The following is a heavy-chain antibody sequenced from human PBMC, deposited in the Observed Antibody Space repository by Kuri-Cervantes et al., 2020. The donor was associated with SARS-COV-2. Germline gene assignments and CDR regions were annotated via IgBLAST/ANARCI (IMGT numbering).Heavy chain of an antibody. CDR2: INPDSGGT. J-gene: IGHJ3*02. CDR3: ARSTSFRRLVVISQGGAFDI. V-gene: IGHV1-2*04. CDR1: GYTFTGYY. Sequence: ASLKVSCKASGYTFTGYYMHWVRQAPGQGLEWMGWINPDSGGTNYAQKFQGWVTMTRDTSISTVYMELSRLRSDDTAVYYCARSTSFRRLVVISQGGAFDIWGQGTMVTVSS. D-gene: IGHD3-22*01.